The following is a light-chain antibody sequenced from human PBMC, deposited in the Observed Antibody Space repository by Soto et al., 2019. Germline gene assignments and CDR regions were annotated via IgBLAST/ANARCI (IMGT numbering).Light chain of an antibody. Sequence: DIQMTQSPSTLSASVGDRVTITCRASQNIRSWLAWYQQKPGKAPRLLIYKASSLESGVPSRFSGSGSGTEFTLTIRSMQTDDYANYYCQQYDSSSTFGGGTKGISN. J-gene: IGKJ4*02. CDR1: QNIRSW. CDR3: QQYDSSST. CDR2: KAS. V-gene: IGKV1-5*03.